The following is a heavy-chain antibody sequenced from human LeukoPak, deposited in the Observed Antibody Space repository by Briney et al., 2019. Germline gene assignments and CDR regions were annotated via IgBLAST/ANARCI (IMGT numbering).Heavy chain of an antibody. V-gene: IGHV4-4*02. Sequence: PSETLSLTCAVSGGSIGDSYWWTWVRQAPGKGLEWIGEIFPSGTSNYNPSLKGRVTISLDESNNHFSLKLNSMTAADTAVYYCARSRWRAAANDYWGQGTLVPVSS. CDR2: IFPSGTS. D-gene: IGHD2-15*01. J-gene: IGHJ4*02. CDR3: ARSRWRAAANDY. CDR1: GGSIGDSYW.